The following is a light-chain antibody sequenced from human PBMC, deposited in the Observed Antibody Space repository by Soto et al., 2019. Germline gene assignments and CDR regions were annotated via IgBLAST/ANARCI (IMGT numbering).Light chain of an antibody. Sequence: DIQMTQSPSSLSTSVGDRLTIACLATQDINVYLSWYQKKPGRAPDLLIYGASNLHVGVPLRFSGSGSGTDFTLTITDLQPEDFATYYCQQNFSPSVTFGGGTTVEIK. CDR3: QQNFSPSVT. CDR2: GAS. CDR1: QDINVY. J-gene: IGKJ4*01. V-gene: IGKV1-39*01.